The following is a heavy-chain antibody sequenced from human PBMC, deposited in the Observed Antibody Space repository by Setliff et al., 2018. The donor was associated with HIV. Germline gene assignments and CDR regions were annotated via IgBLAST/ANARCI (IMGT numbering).Heavy chain of an antibody. V-gene: IGHV3-53*01. Sequence: GGSLRLSCAASGYTVSSNYMSWVRQAPGKGLEWVSVIDSGGSTYYADSVKGRFTISRDNSKNTLYLQMNSLRAEDTAVYYCARTMGQVYTAMVKYYYYYYVDVWGKGTTVTVS. J-gene: IGHJ6*03. CDR3: ARTMGQVYTAMVKYYYYYYVDV. CDR2: IDSGGST. D-gene: IGHD5-18*01. CDR1: GYTVSSNY.